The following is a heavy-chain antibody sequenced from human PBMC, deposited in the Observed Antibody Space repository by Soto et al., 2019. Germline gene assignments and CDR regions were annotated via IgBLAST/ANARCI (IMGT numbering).Heavy chain of an antibody. Sequence: ASVKVSCKASGYTFTSYAMHWVRQAPGQRLEWMGWINAGNGNTKYSQKLQGRVTMTTDTSTSTAYMELRSLRSDDTAVYYCARSGVWEPRDYWGQGTLITVSS. CDR2: INAGNGNT. J-gene: IGHJ4*02. D-gene: IGHD1-26*01. CDR3: ARSGVWEPRDY. CDR1: GYTFTSYA. V-gene: IGHV1-3*01.